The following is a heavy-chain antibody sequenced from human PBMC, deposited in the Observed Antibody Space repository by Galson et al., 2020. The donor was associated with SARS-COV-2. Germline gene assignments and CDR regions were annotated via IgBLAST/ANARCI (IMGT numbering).Heavy chain of an antibody. J-gene: IGHJ4*02. D-gene: IGHD7-27*01. V-gene: IGHV3-7*04. CDR3: SRGHWGRDY. CDR2: IKPDGSDK. CDR1: GFTFSSHW. Sequence: QAGGSLRLSCVGSGFTFSSHWMSWVRQAPGRGLEWVADIKPDGSDKDYVDSVKGRFTIARDNAKNSVYLQRNSLGAEDTAVYYCSRGHWGRDYWGQGTLVTVSS.